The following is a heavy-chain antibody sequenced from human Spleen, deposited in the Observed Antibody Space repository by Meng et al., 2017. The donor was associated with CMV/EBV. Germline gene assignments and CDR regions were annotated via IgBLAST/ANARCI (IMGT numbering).Heavy chain of an antibody. CDR1: GSRFNGFY. CDR3: TRRPLGSTRPFDY. D-gene: IGHD1-26*01. CDR2: INPNSGDT. V-gene: IGHV1-2*06. J-gene: IGHJ4*02. Sequence: KTSGSRFNGFYIHWVRQAPRQGLEWMGHINPNSGDTKYAQKFEGRVSMTRDTSISTVYMELSSLRSDDTAFYYCTRRPLGSTRPFDYWGQGTLVTVSS.